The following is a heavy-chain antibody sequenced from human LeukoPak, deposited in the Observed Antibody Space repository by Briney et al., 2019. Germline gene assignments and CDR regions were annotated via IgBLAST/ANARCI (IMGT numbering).Heavy chain of an antibody. Sequence: PGGSLRLSCAASGFTFSSYSMNWVRQAPGKGLEWVSSISSSSGYIYYADSVKGRFTISRDNAKNSLYLQMNSLRAEDTAVYYCSQSVPFDYWGQGTLVTVSS. CDR1: GFTFSSYS. CDR2: ISSSSGYI. J-gene: IGHJ4*02. V-gene: IGHV3-21*01. CDR3: SQSVPFDY.